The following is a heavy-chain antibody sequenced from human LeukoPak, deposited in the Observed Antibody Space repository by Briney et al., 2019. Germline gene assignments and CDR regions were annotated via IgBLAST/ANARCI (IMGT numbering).Heavy chain of an antibody. CDR3: ARVNVDTAMVASLDY. Sequence: SGGSLRLSCAASGFTVSSNYMSWVRQAPGKGLEWVSVIYSGGSTYYTDSVKGRFTISRDNSKNTLYLQMNSLRAEDTAVYYCARVNVDTAMVASLDYWGQGTLVTVSS. D-gene: IGHD5-18*01. V-gene: IGHV3-53*01. J-gene: IGHJ4*02. CDR2: IYSGGST. CDR1: GFTVSSNY.